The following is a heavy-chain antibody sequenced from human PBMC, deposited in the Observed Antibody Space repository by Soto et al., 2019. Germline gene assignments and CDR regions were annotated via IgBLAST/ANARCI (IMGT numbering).Heavy chain of an antibody. D-gene: IGHD1-1*01. J-gene: IGHJ6*02. CDR3: ARLAENDAYYYYGMDV. Sequence: PSETLSLTCAVYGGSLSGYYWSWIRQPPGKGLVWIEEINHSGSTNYNPSLKSRVTISVDTSKNQFSLKLSSVTAADTAMYYCARLAENDAYYYYGMDVWGQGTTVTVSS. CDR2: INHSGST. CDR1: GGSLSGYY. V-gene: IGHV4-34*01.